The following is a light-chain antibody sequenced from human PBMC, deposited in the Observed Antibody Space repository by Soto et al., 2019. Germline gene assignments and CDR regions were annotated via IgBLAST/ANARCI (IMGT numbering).Light chain of an antibody. J-gene: IGKJ4*01. V-gene: IGKV3-15*01. CDR2: DTS. Sequence: ERVMTQSPATLSVSPGERVTLSCRASQSVYSNLAWYQQRPGQAPRLLLYDTSTRATGIPTRFSGSGSGTEFTLTISSLQSEDFAVYYCQQYTIWPLTFGGGTKVEIK. CDR1: QSVYSN. CDR3: QQYTIWPLT.